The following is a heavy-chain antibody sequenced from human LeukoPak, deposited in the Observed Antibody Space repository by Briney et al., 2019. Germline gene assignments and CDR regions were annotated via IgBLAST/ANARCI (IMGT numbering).Heavy chain of an antibody. CDR2: IKQDGSGK. Sequence: GGSLRLSCAASGFTFSSFWMTWVRQAPGKGLEWVANIKQDGSGKYYVDSVRGRFTISRDNATNSLYLQMNSLRAEDTAVYYCARVLNFFDFRGEGTLVSVSS. J-gene: IGHJ4*02. V-gene: IGHV3-7*04. CDR3: ARVLNFFDF. CDR1: GFTFSSFW.